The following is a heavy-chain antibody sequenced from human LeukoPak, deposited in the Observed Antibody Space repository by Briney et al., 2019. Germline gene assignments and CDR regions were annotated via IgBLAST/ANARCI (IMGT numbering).Heavy chain of an antibody. V-gene: IGHV3-21*01. CDR2: ISSSSSYI. J-gene: IGHJ4*02. CDR3: ASGYYYDSSGFYGFDY. CDR1: GFTFSSYS. Sequence: GGSLRLSCAASGFTFSSYSMNWVRQAPGKGLEWVSSISSSSSYIYYADLVKGRFTISRDNAKNSLYLQMNSLRAEDTAVYYCASGYYYDSSGFYGFDYWGQGTLVTVSS. D-gene: IGHD3-22*01.